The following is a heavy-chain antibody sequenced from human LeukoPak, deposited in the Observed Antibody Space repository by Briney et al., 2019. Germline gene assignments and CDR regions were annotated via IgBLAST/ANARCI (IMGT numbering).Heavy chain of an antibody. CDR3: ARGDFWSGYVPSWFDP. D-gene: IGHD3-3*01. J-gene: IGHJ5*02. Sequence: SETLYLTCTVSGGSISSGDYYWSWIRQPRGKGLEWIGYIYYSGSTYYNPSLKSRVTISVDTSKNQFSLKLSSVTATDTAVYYCARGDFWSGYVPSWFDPWGQGTLVTVSS. CDR1: GGSISSGDYY. CDR2: IYYSGST. V-gene: IGHV4-30-4*08.